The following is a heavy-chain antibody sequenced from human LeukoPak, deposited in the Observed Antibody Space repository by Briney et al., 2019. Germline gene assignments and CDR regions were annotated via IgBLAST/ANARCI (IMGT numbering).Heavy chain of an antibody. D-gene: IGHD1-26*01. V-gene: IGHV1-2*02. CDR1: GYTFTGYY. J-gene: IGHJ6*03. CDR3: ARDPGTSGSYYYYYYMDV. CDR2: INPNSGGT. Sequence: ASVKVSCKASGYTFTGYYMQWVRQAPRQALEWIGWINPNSGGTNYAEKFQGRVTMTRDTSISTAYMELSRLRSDDTAVYYCARDPGTSGSYYYYYYMDVWGKGNTVTVSS.